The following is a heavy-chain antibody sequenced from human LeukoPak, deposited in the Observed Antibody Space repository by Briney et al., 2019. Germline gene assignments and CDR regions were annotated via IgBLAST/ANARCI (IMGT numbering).Heavy chain of an antibody. Sequence: SVKVPCKASGGIFSSYAISWVRQAPGQGLERMGRIIPILGIANYAQKFQGRVTITADKSTSTAYMDLSSLRSEDTAVYYCARDLPPYYFDYWGQGTLVTVSS. J-gene: IGHJ4*02. CDR3: ARDLPPYYFDY. CDR1: GGIFSSYA. V-gene: IGHV1-69*04. CDR2: IIPILGIA.